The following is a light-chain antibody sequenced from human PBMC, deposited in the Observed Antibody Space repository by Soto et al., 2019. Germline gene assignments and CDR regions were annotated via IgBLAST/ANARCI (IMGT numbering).Light chain of an antibody. Sequence: QSVLTQPPSVSGAPGQRVTISCTGSSSNIGTAYDVHWYQQFPGVAPKLLIYGNTNRPSGVPDRFSGSRSGTSASLAITGLQAEDEADYYCQTYDISLSSVVFGGGTKLPS. J-gene: IGLJ2*01. CDR1: SSNIGTAYD. V-gene: IGLV1-40*01. CDR3: QTYDISLSSVV. CDR2: GNT.